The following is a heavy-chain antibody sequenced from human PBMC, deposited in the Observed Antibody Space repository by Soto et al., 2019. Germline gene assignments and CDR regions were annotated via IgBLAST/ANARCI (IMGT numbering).Heavy chain of an antibody. CDR3: ARDPVRLIQCGNGVCTAHYGMDV. Sequence: QVQLVESGGGVVQPGRSLRLSCAASGFTFNSYAMHWVRQAPGKGLEWVALISYSGSNEYYADSVKGRFTISRDNSKNKVFRPVCRLSAEHPSIYYYARDPVRLIQCGNGVCTAHYGMDVWG. V-gene: IGHV3-30-3*01. J-gene: IGHJ6*01. CDR1: GFTFNSYA. CDR2: ISYSGSNE. D-gene: IGHD2-8*01.